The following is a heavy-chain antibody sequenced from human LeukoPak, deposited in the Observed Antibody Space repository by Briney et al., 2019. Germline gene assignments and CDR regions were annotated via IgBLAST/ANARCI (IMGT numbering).Heavy chain of an antibody. V-gene: IGHV4-4*07. CDR1: GGSINSYY. Sequence: SETLSLTCTVSGGSINSYYWSWIRQPAGKRLEWIGRTYTSGTTNYNPSLKSRVTMSVDTSKNHFSLQLRSVTAADTAVYYCASTTYDYDTSGHYFLDYWGKGSLVTVSS. CDR2: TYTSGTT. CDR3: ASTTYDYDTSGHYFLDY. J-gene: IGHJ4*02. D-gene: IGHD3-22*01.